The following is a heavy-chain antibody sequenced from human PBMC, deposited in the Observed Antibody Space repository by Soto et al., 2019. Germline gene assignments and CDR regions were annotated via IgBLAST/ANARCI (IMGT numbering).Heavy chain of an antibody. J-gene: IGHJ6*03. CDR2: IWYDGSNK. Sequence: QVQLVESGGGVVQPGRSLRLSCAASGFTFSSYGIHWVRQAPGKGLEWVAVIWYDGSNKYYADSVKGRFTISRDNSKNTLYLQMNSLRAEDTAVYYCARGVSYGYYYYMDVWGKGTTVTVSS. CDR3: ARGVSYGYYYYMDV. D-gene: IGHD4-17*01. V-gene: IGHV3-33*01. CDR1: GFTFSSYG.